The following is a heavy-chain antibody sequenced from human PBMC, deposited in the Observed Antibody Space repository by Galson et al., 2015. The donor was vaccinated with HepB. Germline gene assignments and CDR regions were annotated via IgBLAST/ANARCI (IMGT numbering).Heavy chain of an antibody. D-gene: IGHD2-8*01. CDR3: VADASYGVFDS. CDR1: GNIFATHW. CDR2: MDPYDSDA. Sequence: QSGAEVKKPGDPLKISCKPSGNIFATHWIGWVRQVPGKGLEWMGVMDPYDSDARYSPSFEGHVIISADRSIRTAYLQWRSLKASDTALYFCVADASYGVFDSWGQGTLVTVAS. V-gene: IGHV5-51*03. J-gene: IGHJ5*01.